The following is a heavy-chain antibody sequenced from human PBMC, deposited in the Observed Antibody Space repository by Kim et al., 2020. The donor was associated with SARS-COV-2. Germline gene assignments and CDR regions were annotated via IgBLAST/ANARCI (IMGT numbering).Heavy chain of an antibody. CDR3: ARVNGDYAYYYYYGMDV. Sequence: SETLSLTCAVYGGSFSGYYWSWIRQPPGKGLEWIGEINHSGSTNYNPSLKSRVTISVDTSKNQFSLKLSSVTAADTAVYYCARVNGDYAYYYYYGMDVWGQGTTVTVSS. D-gene: IGHD4-17*01. J-gene: IGHJ6*02. CDR1: GGSFSGYY. CDR2: INHSGST. V-gene: IGHV4-34*01.